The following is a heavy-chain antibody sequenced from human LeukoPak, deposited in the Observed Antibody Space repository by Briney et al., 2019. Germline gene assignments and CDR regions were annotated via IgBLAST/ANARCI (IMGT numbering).Heavy chain of an antibody. CDR2: ISSSGST. CDR3: ARDRGYFGPFDY. D-gene: IGHD3-9*01. Sequence: PSQTLSLTCTVSGDSISSGDYYWSWIRQPAGKGLEWIGRISSSGSTNYNPSLKSRVTISVDTSKNQFSLKLSSVTAADTAAYYCARDRGYFGPFDYWGQGTLVTVSS. CDR1: GDSISSGDYY. V-gene: IGHV4-61*02. J-gene: IGHJ4*02.